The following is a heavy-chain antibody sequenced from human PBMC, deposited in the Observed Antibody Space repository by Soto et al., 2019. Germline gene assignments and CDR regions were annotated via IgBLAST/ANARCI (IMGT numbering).Heavy chain of an antibody. J-gene: IGHJ5*02. CDR2: INHSGST. CDR1: GGSFSGYY. CDR3: ARLRGYSYGQTGIDP. Sequence: PSETLSLTCAVYGGSFSGYYWSWIRQPPGKGLEWIGEINHSGSTNYNPSLKSRVTISVDTSKNQFSLKLSSVTAADTAVYYCARLRGYSYGQTGIDPWGQGTLVTVSS. D-gene: IGHD5-18*01. V-gene: IGHV4-34*01.